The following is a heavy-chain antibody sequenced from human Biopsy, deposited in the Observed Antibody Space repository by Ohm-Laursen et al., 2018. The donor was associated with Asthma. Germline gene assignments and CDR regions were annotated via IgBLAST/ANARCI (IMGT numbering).Heavy chain of an antibody. CDR1: GGTFNTYV. D-gene: IGHD2-2*01. V-gene: IGHV1-69*13. CDR2: IYSVFGTT. Sequence: SVTVSCKSLGGTFNTYVIGWVRQAPGQGLEWMGGIYSVFGTTTYPQKFQDRVTITADDSTSTVYMELSSLRSEDTAVYYCARKAGSCISRTCYSLDFWGQGTLVTVSS. CDR3: ARKAGSCISRTCYSLDF. J-gene: IGHJ4*02.